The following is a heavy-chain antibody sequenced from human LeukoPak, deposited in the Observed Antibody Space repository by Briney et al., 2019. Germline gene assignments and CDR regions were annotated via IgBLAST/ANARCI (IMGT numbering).Heavy chain of an antibody. D-gene: IGHD2-2*01. V-gene: IGHV1-18*01. Sequence: ASVKVSCKASGYTFTSYGISWVRQAPGQGLEWMGWISAYNGNTNYAQKLQGRVTMTTDTSTSTAYMELRSLRSDDTAVYYCARTPPRIVVVPAAKFDYWGQGTLVTVSS. CDR2: ISAYNGNT. CDR3: ARTPPRIVVVPAAKFDY. CDR1: GYTFTSYG. J-gene: IGHJ4*02.